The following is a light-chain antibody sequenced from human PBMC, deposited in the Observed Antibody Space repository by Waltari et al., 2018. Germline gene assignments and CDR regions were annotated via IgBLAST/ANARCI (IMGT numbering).Light chain of an antibody. CDR2: WAS. J-gene: IGKJ3*01. V-gene: IGKV4-1*01. CDR3: QQYYSSPFT. CDR1: QRVLFSSNNRNY. Sequence: DIVMTQSPDSLAVSLGARAPINCTSSQRVLFSSNNRNYLAGYQQKPGQSPKLVLYWASTRESGVPDRFSGSGSATDFTLTISSLQAEDVAVYYCQQYYSSPFTFGPGTKLEIK.